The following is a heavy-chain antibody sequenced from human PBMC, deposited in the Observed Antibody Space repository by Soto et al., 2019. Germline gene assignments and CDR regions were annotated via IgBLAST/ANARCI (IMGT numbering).Heavy chain of an antibody. CDR3: AKDLGSYLSPAFDY. Sequence: LRLSCAASGFSFSRFEMNWVRQAPGKGLEWVSYISSSSDVIYYADSVKGRFTISRDNAKNSLYLQMSSLRAGDTAVYFCAKDLGSYLSPAFDYWGLGTLVTVSS. CDR2: ISSSSDVI. D-gene: IGHD1-26*01. J-gene: IGHJ4*02. CDR1: GFSFSRFE. V-gene: IGHV3-48*03.